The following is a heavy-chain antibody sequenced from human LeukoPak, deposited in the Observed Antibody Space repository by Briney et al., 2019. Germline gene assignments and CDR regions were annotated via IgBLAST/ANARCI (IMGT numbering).Heavy chain of an antibody. Sequence: GGSLRLSCETSGFTFVDFGLSWVRQAPGKGLEWVSGINWAGSITDYAASVRGRFTMSRDNARNSLYLQMDSLRVEGAAFYYCSRDRQGTSFSLSHFDRWGQGTLVTVSS. CDR3: SRDRQGTSFSLSHFDR. D-gene: IGHD6-6*01. CDR2: INWAGSIT. V-gene: IGHV3-20*04. CDR1: GFTFVDFG. J-gene: IGHJ4*02.